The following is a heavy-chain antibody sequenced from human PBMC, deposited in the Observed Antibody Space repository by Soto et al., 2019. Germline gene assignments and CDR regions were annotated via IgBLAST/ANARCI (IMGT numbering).Heavy chain of an antibody. CDR2: IIPIFGTA. CDR1: GGTFSSYA. V-gene: IGHV1-69*06. J-gene: IGHJ5*02. Sequence: SVEVSCKASGGTFSSYAISWVRQAPGQGLEWMGGIIPIFGTANYAQKFQGRVTITADKSTSTAYMELSSLRSEDTAVYYSARSSPKARIEARPKDNWFDPWGQGTLVTVSS. D-gene: IGHD6-6*01. CDR3: ARSSPKARIEARPKDNWFDP.